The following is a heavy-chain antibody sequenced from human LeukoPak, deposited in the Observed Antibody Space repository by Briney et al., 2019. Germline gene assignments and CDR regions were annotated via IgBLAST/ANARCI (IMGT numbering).Heavy chain of an antibody. CDR1: GGTFSSYA. D-gene: IGHD3-22*01. Sequence: ASVKVSCKASGGTFSSYAISWVRQAPGQGLEWMGWISAYNGNTNYAQKLQGRVTMTTDTSTSTAYMELRSLRSDDTAVYYCARDRPYYYDSSGYYYLGYWGQGTLVTVSS. V-gene: IGHV1-18*01. CDR3: ARDRPYYYDSSGYYYLGY. J-gene: IGHJ4*02. CDR2: ISAYNGNT.